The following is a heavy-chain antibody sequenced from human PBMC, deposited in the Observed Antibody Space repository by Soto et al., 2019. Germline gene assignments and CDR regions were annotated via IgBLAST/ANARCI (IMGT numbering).Heavy chain of an antibody. V-gene: IGHV3-7*01. D-gene: IGHD4-4*01. CDR3: AILARGDDYSA. Sequence: EIQLVESGGGLVQPGGSLRLSCAASGFTFRNYWMNWARQAPGKGLEWVANIKQDGSEIYYVDAVKGRFTISRDNAENSLYLQMNSLRAEDTAVYYCAILARGDDYSAWGQGTLVTVSS. CDR1: GFTFRNYW. J-gene: IGHJ1*01. CDR2: IKQDGSEI.